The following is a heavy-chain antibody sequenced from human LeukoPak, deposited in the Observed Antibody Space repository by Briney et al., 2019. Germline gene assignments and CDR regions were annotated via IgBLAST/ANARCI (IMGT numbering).Heavy chain of an antibody. CDR2: IQSDGSST. CDR1: GFTLSTYW. Sequence: GGSLRLSCAASGFTLSTYWMHWVRQAPGKGLVWVSRIQSDGSSTSYADSVKGRFTISRDNAKNTLYLRLNSLRTGDTAVYYCARAYSYDSSPLDYWGQGTLVTVSS. D-gene: IGHD3-22*01. V-gene: IGHV3-74*01. CDR3: ARAYSYDSSPLDY. J-gene: IGHJ4*02.